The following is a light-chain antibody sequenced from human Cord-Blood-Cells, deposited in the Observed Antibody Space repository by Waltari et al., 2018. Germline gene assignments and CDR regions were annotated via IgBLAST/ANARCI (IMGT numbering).Light chain of an antibody. Sequence: EIVLTQSPGTLSLSPGARATLPCRASQSVSSSYLAWYQQKPGQAPRLLIYGASSRATGIPDRFSGSGSGTDFTLTISRLEPEDFAVYYCQQYGSSPNTFGQGTKLEIK. CDR2: GAS. CDR3: QQYGSSPNT. J-gene: IGKJ2*01. CDR1: QSVSSSY. V-gene: IGKV3-20*01.